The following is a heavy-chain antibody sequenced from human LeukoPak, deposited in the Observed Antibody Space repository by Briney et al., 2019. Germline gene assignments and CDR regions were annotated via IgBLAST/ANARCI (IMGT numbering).Heavy chain of an antibody. CDR1: AYTFSNCD. V-gene: IGHV1-8*03. Sequence: ASVKVSCKASAYTFSNCDINWVRQATGQGLEWMGWMNPNSGNTGYAQKFQGRVTITRNTSISTAYMELSSLRSEDTAVYYCARGGVGAIGDAFDIWGQGTMVTVSS. CDR2: MNPNSGNT. J-gene: IGHJ3*02. CDR3: ARGGVGAIGDAFDI. D-gene: IGHD1-26*01.